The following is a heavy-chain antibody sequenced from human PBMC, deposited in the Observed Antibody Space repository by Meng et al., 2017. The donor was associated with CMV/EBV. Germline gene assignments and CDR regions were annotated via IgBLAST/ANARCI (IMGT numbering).Heavy chain of an antibody. CDR1: GFTFSSYS. CDR3: ARLERFLEWLISKTSYGMDV. Sequence: GESLKISCAASGFTFSSYSMNWVRQAPGKGLEWVSYISSSSSTIYYADSVKGRFTISRDNAKNSPYLQMNSLRAEDTAVYYCARLERFLEWLISKTSYGMDVWGQGTTVTVSS. D-gene: IGHD3-3*01. CDR2: ISSSSSTI. J-gene: IGHJ6*02. V-gene: IGHV3-48*04.